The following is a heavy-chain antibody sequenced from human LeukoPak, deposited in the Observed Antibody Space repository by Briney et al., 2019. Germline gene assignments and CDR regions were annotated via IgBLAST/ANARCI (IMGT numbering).Heavy chain of an antibody. Sequence: QTGGSLRLSCAASGFTFSSYGMHWVRQAPGKGLEWVAVICYDGSNKYYADSVKGRFTISRDNSKNTLYLQMNSLRAEDTAVYYCANNFDYWGRGTLVTVSS. CDR1: GFTFSSYG. V-gene: IGHV3-33*06. CDR3: ANNFDY. CDR2: ICYDGSNK. J-gene: IGHJ4*02.